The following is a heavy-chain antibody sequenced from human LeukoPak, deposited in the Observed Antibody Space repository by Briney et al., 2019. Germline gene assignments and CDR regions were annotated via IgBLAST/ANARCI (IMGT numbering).Heavy chain of an antibody. D-gene: IGHD2-2*01. CDR2: IYTSGST. J-gene: IGHJ3*02. Sequence: SQTLSLTCTVSGGSISSGSYYWSWIRQPAGKGLEWIGRIYTSGSTNYNPSLKSRVTISVDTSKNQFSLKLSSVTAADTAVYYCARDGLGGYCSSTSCFDAFDIWGQGTMVTVSS. V-gene: IGHV4-61*02. CDR3: ARDGLGGYCSSTSCFDAFDI. CDR1: GGSISSGSYY.